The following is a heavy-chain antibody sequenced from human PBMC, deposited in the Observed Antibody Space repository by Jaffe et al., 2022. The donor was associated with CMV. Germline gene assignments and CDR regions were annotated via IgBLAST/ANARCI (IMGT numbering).Heavy chain of an antibody. J-gene: IGHJ6*02. D-gene: IGHD6-13*01. Sequence: QVQLVESGGGVVQPGRSLRLSCAASGFTFSSYGMHWVRQAPGKGLEWVAVISYDGSNKYYADSVKGRFTISRDNSKNTLYLQMNSLRAEDTAVYYCAKDGEAAATGYYYYGMDVWGQGTTVTVSS. CDR1: GFTFSSYG. V-gene: IGHV3-30*18. CDR2: ISYDGSNK. CDR3: AKDGEAAATGYYYYGMDV.